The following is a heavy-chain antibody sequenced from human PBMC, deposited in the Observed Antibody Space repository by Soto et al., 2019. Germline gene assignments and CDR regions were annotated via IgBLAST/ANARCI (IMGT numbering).Heavy chain of an antibody. CDR3: ARDEYYYDSSGYEWALDY. V-gene: IGHV1-18*01. CDR1: GYTFTSYG. J-gene: IGHJ4*02. Sequence: EASVKVSCKASGYTFTSYGISWVRQAPGQGLEWMGWISAYNGNTNYAQKLQGRVTMTTDTSTSTAYMELRSLRSDDTAVYYCARDEYYYDSSGYEWALDYWGQGTLVTVSS. CDR2: ISAYNGNT. D-gene: IGHD3-22*01.